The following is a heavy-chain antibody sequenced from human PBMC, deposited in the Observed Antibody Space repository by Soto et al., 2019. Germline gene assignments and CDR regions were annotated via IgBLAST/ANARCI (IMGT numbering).Heavy chain of an antibody. J-gene: IGHJ6*02. Sequence: QVQVVQSGAEVKKPGSSVKVSCRASGGSFSAYALSWVRQAPGQGLEWMGGIIPVFGTTNYARKFQGSLSVSADRGTRTASAYMELSSLRSEDTAIYYCAFGWLSYPDYGLDVWGRGTTVIVSS. CDR1: GGSFSAYA. D-gene: IGHD3-10*01. V-gene: IGHV1-69*06. CDR3: AFGWLSYPDYGLDV. CDR2: IIPVFGTT.